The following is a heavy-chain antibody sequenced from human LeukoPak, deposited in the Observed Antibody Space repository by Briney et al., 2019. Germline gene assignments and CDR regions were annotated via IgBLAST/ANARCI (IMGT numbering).Heavy chain of an antibody. D-gene: IGHD3-22*01. V-gene: IGHV4-34*01. J-gene: IGHJ4*02. Sequence: SETLSLTCAVYGGSFSGYYWSWIRQPPGKGLEWIGEINHSGSTNYNPSLKSRVTISVDTSKNQFSLKLSSVTAADTAVYYCAREAWYYYDSSIVYWGQGTLVSVSS. CDR1: GGSFSGYY. CDR3: AREAWYYYDSSIVY. CDR2: INHSGST.